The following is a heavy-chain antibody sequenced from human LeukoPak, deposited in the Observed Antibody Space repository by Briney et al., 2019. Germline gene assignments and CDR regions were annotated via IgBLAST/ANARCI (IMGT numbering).Heavy chain of an antibody. D-gene: IGHD5-12*01. CDR2: IWYDGSNK. V-gene: IGHV3-33*01. Sequence: GRSLRLSCAASGFTFSSYGMHWVRQAPGKGLEWVAVIWYDGSNKYYADSVKGRFTISRDNSKNTLYLQMNSLRAEDTAVYYCARVVKPFRDGYNSVSDYWGQGTPVTVSS. J-gene: IGHJ4*02. CDR3: ARVVKPFRDGYNSVSDY. CDR1: GFTFSSYG.